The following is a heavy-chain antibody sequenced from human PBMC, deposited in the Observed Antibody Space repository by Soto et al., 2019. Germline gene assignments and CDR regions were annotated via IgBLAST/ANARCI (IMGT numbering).Heavy chain of an antibody. V-gene: IGHV3-30-3*01. Sequence: QVQLVECGGGVVQPGRSLRLSCAASGFTFSSYAMHWVRQAPGKGLEWVAVISYDGGNKYYADSVKGRFTISRDNSKNTLYLQMNSLRAEDTAVYYCARGSSGWYKDAFDIWGQGTMVTVSS. J-gene: IGHJ3*02. CDR1: GFTFSSYA. CDR2: ISYDGGNK. CDR3: ARGSSGWYKDAFDI. D-gene: IGHD6-19*01.